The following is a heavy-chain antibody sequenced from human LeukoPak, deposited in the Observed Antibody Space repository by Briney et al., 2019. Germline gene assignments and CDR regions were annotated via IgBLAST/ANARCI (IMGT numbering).Heavy chain of an antibody. CDR1: GGTFSIYT. CDR2: IIPILGIA. V-gene: IGHV1-69*04. D-gene: IGHD6-6*01. CDR3: AREEAARAYNWFDP. Sequence: SVKVSCKASGGTFSIYTISWVRQAPGQGLEWMGRIIPILGIANYAQKFQGRVTITADKSTSTAYMELSSLRSEDTAVYYCAREEAARAYNWFDPWGQGTLVTVSS. J-gene: IGHJ5*02.